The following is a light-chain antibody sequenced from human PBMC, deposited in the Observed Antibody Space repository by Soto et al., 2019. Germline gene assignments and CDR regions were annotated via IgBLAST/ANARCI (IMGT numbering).Light chain of an antibody. Sequence: ETVMTQSPATLSVSPGERVTLSCRASQYISTKLAWYQQKPGQAPRLLISGVSKRATGIPARFSGSGSGTEFNLTISSLQSEDLAVYYCQQYNNWPPITFGQGTRLEIK. CDR2: GVS. V-gene: IGKV3D-15*01. CDR3: QQYNNWPPIT. J-gene: IGKJ5*01. CDR1: QYISTK.